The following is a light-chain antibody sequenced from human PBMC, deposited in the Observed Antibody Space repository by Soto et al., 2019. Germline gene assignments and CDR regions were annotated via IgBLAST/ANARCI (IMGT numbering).Light chain of an antibody. V-gene: IGKV3-15*01. CDR1: ESVSNN. Sequence: EIVMTQSPATLSVSPGERATLSCRASESVSNNLAWYQQKFGQAPRLLIYHASTRATGIPARFSGSGSGTELTLTSSSLQSADFALYYCQQYNEWPLTFGGGTKVEIK. CDR2: HAS. J-gene: IGKJ4*01. CDR3: QQYNEWPLT.